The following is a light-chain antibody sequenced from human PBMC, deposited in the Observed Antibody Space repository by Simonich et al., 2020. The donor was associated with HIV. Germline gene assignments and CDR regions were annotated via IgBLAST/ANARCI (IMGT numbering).Light chain of an antibody. J-gene: IGLJ3*02. V-gene: IGLV3-27*01. CDR2: KDR. Sequence: SYELTQPSSVSVSPGQTARITCSGDVLTKKYARWFQQKPGQAPVLMIYKDRERPSGIPERFSGSSSGTTATLTITGAQVEDEADYYCYSAADNNLVFGGGTKLTVL. CDR3: YSAADNNLV. CDR1: VLTKKY.